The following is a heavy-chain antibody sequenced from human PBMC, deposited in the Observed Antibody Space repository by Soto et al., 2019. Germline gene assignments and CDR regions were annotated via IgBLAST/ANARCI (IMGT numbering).Heavy chain of an antibody. J-gene: IGHJ4*02. D-gene: IGHD5-12*01. CDR1: GGTFSSYA. V-gene: IGHV1-69*13. CDR3: ARALVEMATMGYYFDY. Sequence: GVSVKVSCKASGGTFSSYAISWVRQAPGQGLEWMGGIIPIFGTANYAQKFQGRVTITADESTSTAYMELSSLRSEDTAVYYCARALVEMATMGYYFDYWGQGTLVTVSS. CDR2: IIPIFGTA.